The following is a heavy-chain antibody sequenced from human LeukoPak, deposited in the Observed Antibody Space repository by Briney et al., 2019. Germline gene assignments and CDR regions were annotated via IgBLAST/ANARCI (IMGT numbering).Heavy chain of an antibody. CDR3: ARNRIAAAGTRVTDYYGMDV. CDR2: ISSSSSYI. Sequence: GGSLRLSCAASGFTFSSYSMNWVRQAPGKGLEWVSSISSSSSYIYYADSVKGRFTISRDNAKNSLYLQMNSLRAEDTAVYYCARNRIAAAGTRVTDYYGMDVWGQGTTVTVSS. J-gene: IGHJ6*02. CDR1: GFTFSSYS. V-gene: IGHV3-21*01. D-gene: IGHD6-13*01.